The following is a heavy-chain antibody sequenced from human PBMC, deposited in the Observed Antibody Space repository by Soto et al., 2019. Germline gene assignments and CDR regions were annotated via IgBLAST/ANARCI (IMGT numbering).Heavy chain of an antibody. Sequence: GESLKISCQASGYDFSTYWMSWVRQAPGKGLEWVANIKEDGSERYYADSVKGRFTISRDNAKNSLYLQMTSLRPEDTAVYYCTRGHPSIYNYWGQGTLVTVSS. CDR3: TRGHPSIYNY. V-gene: IGHV3-7*01. CDR2: IKEDGSER. D-gene: IGHD4-4*01. J-gene: IGHJ4*02. CDR1: GYDFSTYW.